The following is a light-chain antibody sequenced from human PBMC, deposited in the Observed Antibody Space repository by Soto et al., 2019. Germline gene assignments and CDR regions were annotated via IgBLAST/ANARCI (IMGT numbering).Light chain of an antibody. V-gene: IGKV3-20*01. J-gene: IGKJ1*01. Sequence: EIVLTQSPGTLSLSPGERAILSCRASQSVSSDSLAWYRQKPGQAPRLLVYDASSRATGIPDRFSGSGSGTDFTLTISRLAPEDFAVYYCQQYGSAPRTFGQGTKVEIK. CDR2: DAS. CDR3: QQYGSAPRT. CDR1: QSVSSDS.